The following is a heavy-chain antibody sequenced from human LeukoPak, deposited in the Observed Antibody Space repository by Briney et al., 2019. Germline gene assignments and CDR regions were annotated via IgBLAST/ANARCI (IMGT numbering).Heavy chain of an antibody. D-gene: IGHD2-15*01. Sequence: SETLSLTCTVSGGSISSGFYYWSWIRQPAGKGLEWIGRIYTSGSTNYNPSLKSRVTISVDTSKNQFSLKLSSVTAADTAVYYCATLGYCSGGSCSFDYWGQGTLVTVSS. J-gene: IGHJ4*02. CDR2: IYTSGST. V-gene: IGHV4-61*02. CDR3: ATLGYCSGGSCSFDY. CDR1: GGSISSGFYY.